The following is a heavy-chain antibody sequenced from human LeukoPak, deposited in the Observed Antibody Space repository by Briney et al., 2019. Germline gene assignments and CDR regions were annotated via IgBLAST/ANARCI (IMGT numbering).Heavy chain of an antibody. D-gene: IGHD3-22*01. CDR2: ISSNGGST. Sequence: GGSLRLSCAASGFTFSSYAMHWVRQAPGKGLEYVSAISSNGGSTYYANSVKGRFTISRDNSKNTLYLQMGSLRAEDMAVYYCARDAVYDSSGYYYVGYHFDYWGQGTLVTVSS. J-gene: IGHJ4*02. V-gene: IGHV3-64*01. CDR3: ARDAVYDSSGYYYVGYHFDY. CDR1: GFTFSSYA.